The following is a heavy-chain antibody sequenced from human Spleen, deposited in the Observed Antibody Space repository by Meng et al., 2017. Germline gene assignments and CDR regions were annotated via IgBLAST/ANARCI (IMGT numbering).Heavy chain of an antibody. CDR1: GYSFRDYA. D-gene: IGHD3-10*01. Sequence: QVQLVQSGAEVKKPGASVKVSCETSGYSFRDYAVHWVRQAPGQGLEWMGWINGGNGHTYSSQKFQDRVTITRDTSASTTYMEMSSLRAEDTAIYYCARDLNGDRGIYFDYWGQGTLVTVSS. CDR3: ARDLNGDRGIYFDY. CDR2: INGGNGHT. J-gene: IGHJ4*02. V-gene: IGHV1-3*01.